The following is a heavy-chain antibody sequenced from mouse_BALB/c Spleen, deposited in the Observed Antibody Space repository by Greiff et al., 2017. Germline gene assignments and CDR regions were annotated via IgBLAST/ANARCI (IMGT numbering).Heavy chain of an antibody. CDR2: IYPGNSDT. D-gene: IGHD1-1*01. J-gene: IGHJ1*01. V-gene: IGHV1-5*01. CDR3: TRGGDYYGSRGDWYFDV. Sequence: VQLQQSGTVLARPGASVKMSCKASGYTFTSYWMHWVKQRPGQGLEWIGAIYPGNSDTSYNQKFKGKAKLTAVTSTSTAYMELSSLTNEDSAVYYCTRGGDYYGSRGDWYFDVGGAGTTVTVSS. CDR1: GYTFTSYW.